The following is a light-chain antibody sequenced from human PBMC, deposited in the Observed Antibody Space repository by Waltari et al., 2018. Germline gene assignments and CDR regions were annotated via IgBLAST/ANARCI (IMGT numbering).Light chain of an antibody. CDR1: QSISNY. CDR2: PAS. CDR3: QQSYSSPFT. J-gene: IGKJ3*01. V-gene: IGKV1-39*01. Sequence: DIQMTQSPSSLSASVGARVTITCRASQSISNYLNWYQQKPGKAPKLLIYPASSLQSGVPSRFSGSGSGTDFTLTISSLQPEDFATFYCQQSYSSPFTFGPGTKVDIK.